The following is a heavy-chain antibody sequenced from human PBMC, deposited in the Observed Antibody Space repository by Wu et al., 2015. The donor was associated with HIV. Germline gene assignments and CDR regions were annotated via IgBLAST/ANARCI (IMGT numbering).Heavy chain of an antibody. CDR3: TKDYGIVGSTLPEYFQH. CDR1: GYSFTGNY. J-gene: IGHJ1*01. CDR2: INPNSGGS. D-gene: IGHD1-26*01. Sequence: QVHLVQSGAEVKKPGASVKVSCKTSGYSFTGNYIHWVRQAPGQGLEWMGWINPNSGGSRSPQKFQGRVTMTRDTSVNTAYLELTRLQFDDTAIYYCTKDYGIVGSTLPEYFQHWGQGTLVTVSS. V-gene: IGHV1-2*02.